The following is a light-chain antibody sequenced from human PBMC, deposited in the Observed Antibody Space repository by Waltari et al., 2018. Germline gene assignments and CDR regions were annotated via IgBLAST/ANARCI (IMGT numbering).Light chain of an antibody. CDR3: AAWEETLSGDV. J-gene: IGLJ1*01. CDR2: RNE. Sequence: QSILTQPPSASGAPGQRVTISCSGSDSNIGRHHVYWYQNLPGTAPKHVIYRNEKRPSGVPDRFSAASSGASGSLAISGRRSADEADYYCAAWEETLSGDVFGPGTRVSVL. V-gene: IGLV1-47*01. CDR1: DSNIGRHH.